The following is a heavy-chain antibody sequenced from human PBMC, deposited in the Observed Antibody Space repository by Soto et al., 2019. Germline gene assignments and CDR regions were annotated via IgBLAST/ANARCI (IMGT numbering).Heavy chain of an antibody. V-gene: IGHV3-7*01. CDR1: GFPFSSYW. CDR3: VGVSLTGS. J-gene: IGHJ5*02. Sequence: EVHLVDSGGGLVQPGGSLRLSCVASGFPFSSYWMSWVRQAPGKGLEWVANIKEDGSDKYYVDSVKGRFTISRDNAKNSLYHQMNSLRVEDTAVYYCVGVSLTGSWGQGILVAVSS. D-gene: IGHD3-9*01. CDR2: IKEDGSDK.